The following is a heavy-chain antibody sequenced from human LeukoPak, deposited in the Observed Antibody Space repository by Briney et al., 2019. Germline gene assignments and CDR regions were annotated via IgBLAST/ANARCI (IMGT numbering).Heavy chain of an antibody. CDR2: IYSGGST. D-gene: IGHD3-10*01. V-gene: IGHV3-53*01. CDR3: ARDNPYYYGSGSAPVDY. J-gene: IGHJ4*02. Sequence: GGSLRLSCAASGFTVSSNYMSWVRQAPGKGLEWVSVIYSGGSTYYADSVKGRFTISRDNSKSTLYIQMNSLRAEDTAVYYCARDNPYYYGSGSAPVDYWGQGTLVTVSS. CDR1: GFTVSSNY.